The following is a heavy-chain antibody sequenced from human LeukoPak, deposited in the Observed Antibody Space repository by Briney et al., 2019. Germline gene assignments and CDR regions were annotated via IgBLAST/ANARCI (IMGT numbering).Heavy chain of an antibody. CDR3: ARGGSSSWLPGESYYFDY. D-gene: IGHD6-13*01. CDR2: IYYSGST. CDR1: GGSISSYY. V-gene: IGHV4-59*01. Sequence: ETLSLTCTVSGGSISSYYWSWIRQPPGKGLEWIGYIYYSGSTNYNPSLKSRVTISVDTSKNQFSLKLSSVTAADTAVYYCARGGSSSWLPGESYYFDYWGQGTLVTVSS. J-gene: IGHJ4*02.